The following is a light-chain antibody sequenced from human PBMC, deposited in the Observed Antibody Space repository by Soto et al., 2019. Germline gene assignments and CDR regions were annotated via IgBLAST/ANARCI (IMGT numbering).Light chain of an antibody. CDR2: AVS. CDR3: SSYRSIGSLV. V-gene: IGLV2-14*01. J-gene: IGLJ1*01. CDR1: SSDIGGYNY. Sequence: QSALTQAASVSGSPGQSITISCTGTSSDIGGYNYVSWYQQHPGKAPKVMIYAVSNRPSGVSNRFSGSKSGNTASLTISGLQAEDEAEYYCSSYRSIGSLVFGTGTKLTVL.